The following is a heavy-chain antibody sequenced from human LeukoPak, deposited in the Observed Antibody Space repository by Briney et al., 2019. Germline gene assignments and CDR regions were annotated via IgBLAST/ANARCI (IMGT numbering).Heavy chain of an antibody. CDR3: AKGGKTIMCPTSCYDY. J-gene: IGHJ4*02. V-gene: IGHV3-23*01. CDR2: IGGSGGSP. Sequence: GGSLRLSCAASRFTFSSNGMSWVRQAPGRGLEWVSVIGGSGGSPDYTDSVKGRFTISRDNSKNTLYLQMNSLRAEDTAVYYCAKGGKTIMCPTSCYDYWGQGTLVTVSS. CDR1: RFTFSSNG. D-gene: IGHD2-2*01.